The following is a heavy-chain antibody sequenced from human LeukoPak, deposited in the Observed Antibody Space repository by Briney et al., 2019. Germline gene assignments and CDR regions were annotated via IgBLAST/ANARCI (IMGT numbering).Heavy chain of an antibody. Sequence: ASVKVSCKASGYTFTRYDINWVRQATGQGLEWMGWMNPNSRNTGYAKKFQGRVTITMDTPTSTAYMELSSLRFEDTAVYYCARAHPDSTSYYSTGFDYWGQGTLVTVSS. CDR2: MNPNSRNT. CDR3: ARAHPDSTSYYSTGFDY. V-gene: IGHV1-8*01. J-gene: IGHJ4*02. D-gene: IGHD3-22*01. CDR1: GYTFTRYD.